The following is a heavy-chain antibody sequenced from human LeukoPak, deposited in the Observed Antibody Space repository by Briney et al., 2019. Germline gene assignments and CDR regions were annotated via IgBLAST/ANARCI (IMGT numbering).Heavy chain of an antibody. CDR3: ARRRKVPAPRAGDAFDI. CDR1: GDSISIYY. V-gene: IGHV4-59*08. D-gene: IGHD2-21*02. J-gene: IGHJ3*02. CDR2: IYNSGST. Sequence: SETLSLTCSVSGDSISIYYWSWIRQPPGKGLEWIGYIYNSGSTNYNPSLKSRVTISVDTSKNQFSLKLTSVTAADTAIYYCARRRKVPAPRAGDAFDIWGQGTMVTVSS.